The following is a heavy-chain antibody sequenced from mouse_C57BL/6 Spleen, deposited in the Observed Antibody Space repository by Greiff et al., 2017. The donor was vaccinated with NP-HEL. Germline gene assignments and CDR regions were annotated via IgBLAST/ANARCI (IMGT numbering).Heavy chain of an antibody. CDR1: GFTFSDYY. CDR3: AREGGLRRRTYAMDY. J-gene: IGHJ4*01. Sequence: EVQVVESEGGLVQPGSSMKLSCTASGFTFSDYYMAWVRQVPEKGLEWVANINYDGSSTYYLDSSKSRFIISRDNAKNILYLQMRSLKSEDTATYYCAREGGLRRRTYAMDYWGQGTSVTVSS. V-gene: IGHV5-16*01. D-gene: IGHD2-4*01. CDR2: INYDGSST.